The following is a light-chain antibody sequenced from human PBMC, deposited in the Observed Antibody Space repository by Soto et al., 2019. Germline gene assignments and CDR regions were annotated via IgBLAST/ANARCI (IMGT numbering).Light chain of an antibody. Sequence: QSVLTQPRSVSGSPGQSVTISCTGTSSDVGAYNYVSWYQQHPGKAPKFMIYDVSKRPSGVPDRFSGSKSGNTASLTISGLQAEDEADYYCSSYAGTYSYVFGTGTKVTVL. V-gene: IGLV2-11*01. CDR1: SSDVGAYNY. J-gene: IGLJ1*01. CDR2: DVS. CDR3: SSYAGTYSYV.